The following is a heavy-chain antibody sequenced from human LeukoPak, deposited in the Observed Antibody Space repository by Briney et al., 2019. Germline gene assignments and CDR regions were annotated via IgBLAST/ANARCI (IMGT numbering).Heavy chain of an antibody. CDR2: ISAYNGNT. J-gene: IGHJ4*02. Sequence: ASVTVSCKASGYTFTSYGISWVRQAPGQGLEWMGWISAYNGNTNYAQKLQGRVTMTTDTSTSTAYMELRSLRSDDTAVYYCARSRYYGSGSYYTTDYWGQGTLVTVSS. CDR3: ARSRYYGSGSYYTTDY. CDR1: GYTFTSYG. D-gene: IGHD3-10*01. V-gene: IGHV1-18*01.